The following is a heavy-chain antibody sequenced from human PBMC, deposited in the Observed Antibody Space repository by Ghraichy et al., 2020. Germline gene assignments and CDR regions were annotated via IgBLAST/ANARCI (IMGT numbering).Heavy chain of an antibody. V-gene: IGHV4-39*07. CDR2: IYYSGST. J-gene: IGHJ4*02. CDR3: ARDRTRGYYDSSGYAPYFDY. Sequence: SETLSLTCTVSGGSISSSSYYWGWIRQPPGKGLEWIGSIYYSGSTYYNPSLKSRVTISVDTSKNQFSLKLSSVTAADTAVYYCARDRTRGYYDSSGYAPYFDYWGQGTLVTVSS. CDR1: GGSISSSSYY. D-gene: IGHD3-22*01.